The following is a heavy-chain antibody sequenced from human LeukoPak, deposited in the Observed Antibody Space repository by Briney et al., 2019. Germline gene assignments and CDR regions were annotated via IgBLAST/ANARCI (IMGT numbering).Heavy chain of an antibody. CDR1: GGTLSSYA. CDR2: IIPIFGTA. V-gene: IGHV1-69*13. D-gene: IGHD2-2*01. Sequence: GASVKVSCKASGGTLSSYAMSWVRQAPGQGLEWMGGIIPIFGTANYAQKFQGRVTITADESTSTAYMELSSLRSEDTAVYYCARGPPVPASLGHIDYWGQGTLVTVSS. J-gene: IGHJ4*02. CDR3: ARGPPVPASLGHIDY.